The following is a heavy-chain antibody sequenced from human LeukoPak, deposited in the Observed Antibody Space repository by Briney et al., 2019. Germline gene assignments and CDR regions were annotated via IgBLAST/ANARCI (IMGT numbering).Heavy chain of an antibody. D-gene: IGHD1-26*01. CDR2: IKNKTNGGTT. J-gene: IGHJ5*02. V-gene: IGHV3-15*01. Sequence: GGSLRLSCAASGFTFSSYAMSWVRQAPGKGLEWVGRIKNKTNGGTTDYAAPVKGRFTISRDDSKNTLYLQMNSLKTEDTAVYYCTTTIVGVTTWFDPWGQGTLVTVSS. CDR1: GFTFSSYA. CDR3: TTTIVGVTTWFDP.